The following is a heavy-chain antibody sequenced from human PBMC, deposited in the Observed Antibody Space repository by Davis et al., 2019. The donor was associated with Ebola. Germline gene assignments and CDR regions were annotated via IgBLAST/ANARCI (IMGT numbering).Heavy chain of an antibody. V-gene: IGHV1-69*04. Sequence: AASVTVSCKASGGTFSSYAISWVRQAPGQGLEWMGRIIPILGIANYAQKFQGRVTITADKSTSTAYMELSSLRSEDTAVYYCARDQDSYGLGYWGQGTLVTVSS. CDR1: GGTFSSYA. CDR2: IIPILGIA. CDR3: ARDQDSYGLGY. D-gene: IGHD5-18*01. J-gene: IGHJ4*02.